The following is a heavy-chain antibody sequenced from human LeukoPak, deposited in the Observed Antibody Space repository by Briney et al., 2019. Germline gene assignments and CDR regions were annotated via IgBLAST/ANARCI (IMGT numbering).Heavy chain of an antibody. CDR3: ARGLGLRWQYFDY. CDR2: INHSGST. CDR1: GGSFSGYY. D-gene: IGHD4-23*01. J-gene: IGHJ4*02. Sequence: SETLSLTCAVYGGSFSGYYWSWIRQPPGKGLEWIGEINHSGSTNYNPSLKSRVTISVDSSKNQFSLKLSSVTAADTAVYYCARGLGLRWQYFDYWGQGTLVTVSS. V-gene: IGHV4-34*01.